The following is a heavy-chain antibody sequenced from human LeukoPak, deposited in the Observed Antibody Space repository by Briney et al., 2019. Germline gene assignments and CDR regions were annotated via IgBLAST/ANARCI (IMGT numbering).Heavy chain of an antibody. CDR2: ISGSGGST. CDR1: GFTFSSYA. V-gene: IGHV3-23*01. J-gene: IGHJ4*03. Sequence: PGGSLRLSCAASGFTFSSYAMSWVRQAPGKGLEWVSAISGSGGSTYYADSVKGRFTISRDNSKNTLYLQMNSLRAEDTAVYCCAKETDYEFWSGYYIGGSFVYGAEGPVVSV. CDR3: AKETDYEFWSGYYIGGSFVY. D-gene: IGHD3-3*01.